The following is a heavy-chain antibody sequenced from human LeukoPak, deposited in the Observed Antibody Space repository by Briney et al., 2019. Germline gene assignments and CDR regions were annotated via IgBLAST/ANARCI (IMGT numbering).Heavy chain of an antibody. D-gene: IGHD2-15*01. CDR2: IRSKAYGGTT. CDR1: GFTVGDYG. J-gene: IGHJ4*02. CDR3: SRGTVLVAAGGYYFDY. Sequence: DPGGSLRLSCTAAGFTVGDYGMGWVRQAPGKGREWVGFIRSKAYGGTTEYAPSVKGRFTISRDDSKRIAYLQMNSLKTEDTAVYYCSRGTVLVAAGGYYFDYWGRGTLVTVSS. V-gene: IGHV3-49*04.